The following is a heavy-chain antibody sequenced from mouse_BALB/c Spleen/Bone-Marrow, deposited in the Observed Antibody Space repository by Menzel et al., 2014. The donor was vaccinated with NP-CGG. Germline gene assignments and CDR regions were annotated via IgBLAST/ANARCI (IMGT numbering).Heavy chain of an antibody. Sequence: VQLQQSGPGLVKPPQTVSLTCTVTGISITTGNYRWSWIRQFPGNKLEWIGYMYYSGTITYNPSLASRTTITRDTSKNQFFLEMNSLTAEDTATYYCARDGGLRGYAMDYWGQGTSVTVSS. J-gene: IGHJ4*01. D-gene: IGHD2-4*01. CDR1: GISITTGNYR. CDR3: ARDGGLRGYAMDY. CDR2: MYYSGTI. V-gene: IGHV3-5*02.